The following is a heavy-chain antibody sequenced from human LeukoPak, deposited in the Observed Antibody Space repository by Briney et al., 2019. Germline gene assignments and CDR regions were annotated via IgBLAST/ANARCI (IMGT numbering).Heavy chain of an antibody. CDR2: IYPADSDT. D-gene: IGHD3-10*01. CDR3: ARRYYYGSGSSYFDY. J-gene: IGHJ4*02. CDR1: GYSFTNYW. V-gene: IGHV5-51*01. Sequence: GESLKISCKGSGYSFTNYWIGWVRQMPGKGLEWMGIIYPADSDTRYSPSFQGQVTISADKSISTAYLQWSSLKASDTAMYYCARRYYYGSGSSYFDYWGQGTLVTVSS.